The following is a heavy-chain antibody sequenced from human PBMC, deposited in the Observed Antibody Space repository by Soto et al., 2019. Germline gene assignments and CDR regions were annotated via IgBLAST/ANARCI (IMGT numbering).Heavy chain of an antibody. CDR1: GFTFSGSA. D-gene: IGHD6-6*01. V-gene: IGHV3-73*01. J-gene: IGHJ6*02. Sequence: GGSLRLSCAASGFTFSGSAMHWVRQASGKGLEWVGRIRSKANSYATAYAASVKGRFTISRDDSKNTAYLQMNSLKTEDTAVYYCNYYSWGSSSYYYYGMDVWGQGTTVTV. CDR2: IRSKANSYAT. CDR3: NYYSWGSSSYYYYGMDV.